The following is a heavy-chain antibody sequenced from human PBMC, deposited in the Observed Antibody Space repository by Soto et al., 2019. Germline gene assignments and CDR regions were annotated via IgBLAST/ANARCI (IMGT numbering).Heavy chain of an antibody. Sequence: QVQLQESGPGLVKPSQTLSLTCTVSGGSISSENYYWSWIRQPPGKGLEWIGYIYYSGTTHYNPSLKSRVTISVDTSKNQFSLKLSSVTAADTAVYYCARYGDYVGYPFDYWGQGTLVTVSS. CDR2: IYYSGTT. CDR1: GGSISSENYY. CDR3: ARYGDYVGYPFDY. D-gene: IGHD4-17*01. J-gene: IGHJ4*02. V-gene: IGHV4-30-4*01.